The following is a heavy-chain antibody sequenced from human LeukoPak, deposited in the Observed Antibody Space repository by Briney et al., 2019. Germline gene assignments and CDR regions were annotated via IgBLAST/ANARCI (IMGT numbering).Heavy chain of an antibody. Sequence: GGSLRLYCAASGNTFSSYAMTWVRQAPGKGLEWVSAISGSGGSTYYADSVKGRFTISRDNSKNTLYLQMNSLRAEDTAVYYCAKEDCSGGSCYFDYWGQGTLVTVSS. CDR3: AKEDCSGGSCYFDY. CDR2: ISGSGGST. V-gene: IGHV3-23*01. J-gene: IGHJ4*02. CDR1: GNTFSSYA. D-gene: IGHD2-15*01.